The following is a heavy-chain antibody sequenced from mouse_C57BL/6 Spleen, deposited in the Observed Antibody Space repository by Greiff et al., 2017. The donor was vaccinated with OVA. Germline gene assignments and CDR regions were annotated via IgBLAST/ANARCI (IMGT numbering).Heavy chain of an antibody. CDR3: ARYYYGSRRDYAMDY. D-gene: IGHD1-1*01. CDR1: GFTFSSYA. V-gene: IGHV5-4*01. CDR2: ISDGGSYT. J-gene: IGHJ4*01. Sequence: EVQLVESGGGLVKPGGSLKLSCAASGFTFSSYAMSWVRQTPEKRLEWVATISDGGSYTYYPDNVKGRFTISRDNAKNNLYLQMSHLKSEDTAMYYCARYYYGSRRDYAMDYWGQGTSVTVSS.